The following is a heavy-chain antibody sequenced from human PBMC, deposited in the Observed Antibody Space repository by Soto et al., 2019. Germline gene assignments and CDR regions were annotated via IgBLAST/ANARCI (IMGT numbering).Heavy chain of an antibody. Sequence: QLQLQESGPGLVRPSETLSLTCTVSGGSISSSSYYWGWTRQPPGKGLEWIGSIYYTGSTSYNQSPKSRLTISLDTSKNQFSLKLTSVTAADTAVYYCARRIRYCSGGSCYSRWFDPWGQGTLVTVSS. D-gene: IGHD2-15*01. V-gene: IGHV4-39*01. CDR2: IYYTGST. CDR3: ARRIRYCSGGSCYSRWFDP. J-gene: IGHJ5*02. CDR1: GGSISSSSYY.